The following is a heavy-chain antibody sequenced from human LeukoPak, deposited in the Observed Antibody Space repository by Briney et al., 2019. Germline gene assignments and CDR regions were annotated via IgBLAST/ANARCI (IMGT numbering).Heavy chain of an antibody. CDR2: NHYSGRT. CDR1: GRSISSYY. CDR3: ARVGGSGGSCYTNWFDP. V-gene: IGHV4-59*01. Sequence: PSETLSLTCTVYGRSISSYYWGWIRQPPGKGVGWNGSNHYSGRTNYNPSLKSQVTISVDTSKNQYSLKLSSVTAADTGVYYCARVGGSGGSCYTNWFDPWGQGTLVTVSS. J-gene: IGHJ5*02. D-gene: IGHD2-15*01.